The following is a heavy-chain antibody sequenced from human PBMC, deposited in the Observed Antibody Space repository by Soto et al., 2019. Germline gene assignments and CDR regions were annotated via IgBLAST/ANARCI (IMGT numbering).Heavy chain of an antibody. CDR3: DRGRYCLTGRCCKTWFDS. CDR1: GDAISSVDYF. V-gene: IGHV4-30-4*01. J-gene: IGHJ5*01. CDR2: IYKSATT. Sequence: SETLSLTCSVSGDAISSVDYFWAWIRQPPGQALEYIGYIYKSATTYYNPSFESRVAISLDTSKSQFSLNVTSVTAADTAVYFCDRGRYCLTGRCCKTWFDSWRKGPMITVSS. D-gene: IGHD2-15*01.